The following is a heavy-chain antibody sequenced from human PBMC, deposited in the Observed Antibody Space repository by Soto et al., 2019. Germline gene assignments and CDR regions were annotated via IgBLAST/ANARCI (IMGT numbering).Heavy chain of an antibody. CDR2: ISYDGRNK. V-gene: IGHV3-30*18. D-gene: IGHD3-10*01. CDR1: GFTFSSYG. Sequence: QVQLVESGGGVVQPGRSLRLSCAASGFTFSSYGMHWVRQASGKGLEWVAVISYDGRNKYYADSVKGRFTISRDNSKNTLSLQMNRLRAEDTAVYYCAKGLWFGELPFDAFDIWGQGTMVTVSS. CDR3: AKGLWFGELPFDAFDI. J-gene: IGHJ3*02.